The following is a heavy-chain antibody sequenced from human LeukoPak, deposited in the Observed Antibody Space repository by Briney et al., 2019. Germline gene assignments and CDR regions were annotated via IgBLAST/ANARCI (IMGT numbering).Heavy chain of an antibody. D-gene: IGHD6-13*01. Sequence: GGSLRLSCAASGFTFSSYGMHWVRQAPGKGLEWVAVIWYDGSNKYYADCVKGRFTISRDNAKNRLYLQMNSLRGEDTAVYYCARSHVGSSWYRPVDYFDYWGQGTLVTVSS. CDR2: IWYDGSNK. V-gene: IGHV3-33*01. CDR3: ARSHVGSSWYRPVDYFDY. J-gene: IGHJ4*02. CDR1: GFTFSSYG.